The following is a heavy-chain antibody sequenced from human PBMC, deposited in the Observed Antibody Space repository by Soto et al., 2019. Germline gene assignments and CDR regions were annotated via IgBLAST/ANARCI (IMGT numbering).Heavy chain of an antibody. CDR1: GGSISSGGYY. V-gene: IGHV4-31*03. J-gene: IGHJ6*02. CDR2: IYYSGST. D-gene: IGHD6-6*01. CDR3: ARDHIAARHYSMDV. Sequence: SETLSLTCTVSGGSISSGGYYWSWIRQHPGKGLEWIGYIYYSGSTYYNPSLKSRVTISVDTSKNQFSLKLSSVTAADTAVYYCARDHIAARHYSMDVWGQGTTVTVSS.